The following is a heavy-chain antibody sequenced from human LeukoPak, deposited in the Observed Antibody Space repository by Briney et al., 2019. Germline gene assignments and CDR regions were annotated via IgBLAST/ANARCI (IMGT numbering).Heavy chain of an antibody. Sequence: ASVKVSCKVSGYTLTELSMHWVRQAPGKGLEWRGGFDPEDGETIYAQKFQGRVTMTEDTSTDTAYMELSSLRSEDTAAYYCATVVDNWNDFDYWGQGTLVTVSS. D-gene: IGHD1-1*01. CDR3: ATVVDNWNDFDY. CDR2: FDPEDGET. V-gene: IGHV1-24*01. CDR1: GYTLTELS. J-gene: IGHJ4*02.